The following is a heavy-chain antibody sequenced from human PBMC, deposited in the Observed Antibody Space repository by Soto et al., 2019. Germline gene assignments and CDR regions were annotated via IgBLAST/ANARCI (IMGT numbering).Heavy chain of an antibody. Sequence: PSETLSLTCTVSGGSISSGDYYWSWIRQPPGKGLEWIGYIYYSGSTYYNPSLKSRVTISVDTSKNQFSLKLSSVTAADTAVYYCASARYYYDSSGYGFLDVWGQGTTVTVSS. CDR1: GGSISSGDYY. D-gene: IGHD3-22*01. CDR2: IYYSGST. CDR3: ASARYYYDSSGYGFLDV. V-gene: IGHV4-30-4*01. J-gene: IGHJ6*02.